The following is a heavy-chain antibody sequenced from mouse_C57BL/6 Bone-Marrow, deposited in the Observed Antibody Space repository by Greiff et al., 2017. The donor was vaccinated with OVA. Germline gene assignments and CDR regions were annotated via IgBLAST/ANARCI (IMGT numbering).Heavy chain of an antibody. CDR3: ARADLLRSCDV. V-gene: IGHV1-64*01. Sequence: VQLQQPGAELVKPGASVTLSCKASGYTFTSYWMHWVKQRPGQGLAWIGMIHPNSGSTNYNEKLKSKVTLPVDKSSSTAYMQLSSLTSEDSAVYYCARADLLRSCDVWGTGTTVTVSS. CDR2: IHPNSGST. J-gene: IGHJ1*03. CDR1: GYTFTSYW. D-gene: IGHD1-1*01.